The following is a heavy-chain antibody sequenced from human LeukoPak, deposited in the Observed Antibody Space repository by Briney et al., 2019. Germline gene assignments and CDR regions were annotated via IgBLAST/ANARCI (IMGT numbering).Heavy chain of an antibody. V-gene: IGHV4-34*01. J-gene: IGHJ6*03. CDR1: GGSFSGYY. Sequence: SETLSLTCAVYGGSFSGYYWSWIRQPPGKGLEWIGEINHSGSTNYNPSLKSRVTISVDTSKNQFSLKLSSLTAADTAVYYCARTPHHCSGGSCYYYYMDVWGKGTTVTVSS. CDR3: ARTPHHCSGGSCYYYYMDV. D-gene: IGHD2-15*01. CDR2: INHSGST.